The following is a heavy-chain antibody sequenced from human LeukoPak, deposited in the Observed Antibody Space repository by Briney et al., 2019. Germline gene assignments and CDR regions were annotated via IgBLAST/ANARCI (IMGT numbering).Heavy chain of an antibody. CDR2: ISYDGSNK. CDR3: ARDHGYCGGDCYEYFQH. D-gene: IGHD2-21*02. J-gene: IGHJ1*01. Sequence: GRSLRLSCAASGFTFSSYAKHWVRQAPGKGLEWVAVISYDGSNKYYADSVKGRFTISRDNSKNTLYLQMNSLRAEDTAVYYCARDHGYCGGDCYEYFQHWGQGTLVTVSS. CDR1: GFTFSSYA. V-gene: IGHV3-30*04.